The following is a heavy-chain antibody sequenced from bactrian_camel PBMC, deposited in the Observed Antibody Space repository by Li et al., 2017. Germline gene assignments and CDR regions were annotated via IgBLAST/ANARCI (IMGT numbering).Heavy chain of an antibody. V-gene: IGHV3S40*01. Sequence: VQLVESGGDLVQPGGSLRLSCAASGFTFSSNCMGWFRQAPGKEREGVARIWTGGTSPIYADSVKGRFTISRDNAKSTVYLQMNSLKPEDTAMYYCAAAGVSYAWPPPEYEYDVWGQGTQVTVS. J-gene: IGHJ4*01. CDR2: IWTGGTSP. CDR1: GFTFSSNC. CDR3: AAAGVSYAWPPPEYEYDV. D-gene: IGHD3*01.